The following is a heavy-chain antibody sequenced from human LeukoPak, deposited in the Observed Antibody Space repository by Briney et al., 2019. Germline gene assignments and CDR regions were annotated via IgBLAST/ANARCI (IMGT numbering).Heavy chain of an antibody. V-gene: IGHV3-23*01. Sequence: GGSLRLSCAASGLSFNSYAMSWVRQAPGKGLEWVSGISGSGGTIYYADSVKGRFTIYRDNSKNTLYLQINSLRAEDTAVYYCAKDTANTAVPGEYFDYWGQGTLVTVSS. CDR3: AKDTANTAVPGEYFDY. J-gene: IGHJ4*02. CDR1: GLSFNSYA. D-gene: IGHD6-19*01. CDR2: ISGSGGTI.